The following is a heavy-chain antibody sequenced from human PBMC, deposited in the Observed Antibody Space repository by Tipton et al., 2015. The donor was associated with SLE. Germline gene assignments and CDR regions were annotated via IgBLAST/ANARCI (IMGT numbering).Heavy chain of an antibody. CDR1: GFTFSSYS. CDR2: ISSSSSYI. J-gene: IGHJ4*02. CDR3: ARAVSVYFDY. Sequence: SLRLSCAASGFTFSSYSMNWVRQAPGKGLEWVSSISSSSSYIYYTDSVKGRFTISRDNAKNSLYLQMNSLRAEDTAVYYCARAVSVYFDYWGQGTLVTVSS. V-gene: IGHV3-21*01. D-gene: IGHD1-14*01.